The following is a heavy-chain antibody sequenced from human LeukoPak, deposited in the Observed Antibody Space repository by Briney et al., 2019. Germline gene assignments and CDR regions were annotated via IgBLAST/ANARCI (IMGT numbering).Heavy chain of an antibody. J-gene: IGHJ4*02. D-gene: IGHD3-22*01. Sequence: PGGSLRLSCAASGFTFSSYAMSWVRQAPGKGLEWVSTISGSGASTYYADSVKGRFTITRANSKNTLYLQMNSLRAEVRAVYYCAKQPGSVVDSSGSLSRHWGQGTLVTVSS. CDR2: ISGSGAST. CDR1: GFTFSSYA. CDR3: AKQPGSVVDSSGSLSRH. V-gene: IGHV3-23*01.